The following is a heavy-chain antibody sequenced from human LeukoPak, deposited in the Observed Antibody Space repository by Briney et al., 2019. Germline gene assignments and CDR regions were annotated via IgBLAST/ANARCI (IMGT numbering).Heavy chain of an antibody. Sequence: AAVKVSCKASGYSFISSGISWVRHAPGQGLEWMVWISAYNGNTNYAQKLQGRVTMTTDTSTSTAYMELRSLRSDDTAVYYCARDQCSGGSCYPFDYWGQGTLVTVSS. D-gene: IGHD2-15*01. CDR1: GYSFISSG. J-gene: IGHJ4*02. CDR2: ISAYNGNT. V-gene: IGHV1-18*01. CDR3: ARDQCSGGSCYPFDY.